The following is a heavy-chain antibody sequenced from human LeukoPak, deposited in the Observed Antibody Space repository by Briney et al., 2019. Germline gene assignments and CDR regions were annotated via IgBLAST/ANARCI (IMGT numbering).Heavy chain of an antibody. CDR3: ARAPVTKARNYYYYGMDV. CDR1: GGSISSYY. J-gene: IGHJ6*02. D-gene: IGHD4-17*01. CDR2: IYYSGST. V-gene: IGHV4-59*01. Sequence: SETLSLTCTVSGGSISSYYWSWIRQPPGKGLEWIGYIYYSGSTNYNPSLKSRVTISVDTSKNQFSLKLSSVTAADTAVYYCARAPVTKARNYYYYGMDVWGQGTTVIVSS.